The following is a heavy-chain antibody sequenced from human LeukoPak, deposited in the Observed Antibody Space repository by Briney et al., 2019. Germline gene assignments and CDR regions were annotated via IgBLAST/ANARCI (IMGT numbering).Heavy chain of an antibody. D-gene: IGHD6-6*01. CDR3: AKDHPYRSSGGGAFDI. J-gene: IGHJ3*02. V-gene: IGHV3-30*02. CDR2: IRYDGSNK. CDR1: GFTFSSYG. Sequence: GGSLRLSCAASGFTFSSYGMHWVRQAPGKGLEWVAFIRYDGSNKYYADSVKGRFTISRDNSKNTLYLQMNSLRAEDTAVYYCAKDHPYRSSGGGAFDIWGQGTMVTVSS.